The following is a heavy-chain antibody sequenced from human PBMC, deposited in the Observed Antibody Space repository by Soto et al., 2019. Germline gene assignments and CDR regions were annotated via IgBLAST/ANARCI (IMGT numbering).Heavy chain of an antibody. CDR1: GFTFSSYA. CDR2: ISGSGGST. V-gene: IGHV3-23*01. Sequence: GSLRLSCAASGFTFSSYAMSWVRQAPGKGLEWVPAISGSGGSTYYADSVQGRFTISRDNSKNTLYLQMNSRRAEDTAVYYCAKGGTYYYDSSGYGSAFDIWGQGTMVTVS. D-gene: IGHD3-22*01. J-gene: IGHJ3*02. CDR3: AKGGTYYYDSSGYGSAFDI.